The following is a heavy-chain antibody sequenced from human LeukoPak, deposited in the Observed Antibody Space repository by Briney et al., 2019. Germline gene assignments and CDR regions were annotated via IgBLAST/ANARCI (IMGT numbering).Heavy chain of an antibody. V-gene: IGHV1-46*01. D-gene: IGHD1-1*01. J-gene: IGHJ4*02. Sequence: ASVKVSCKASGGTFSSYAISWVRQAPGQGLEWMGIINPSGGSTSYAQKFQGRVTMTRDTSTSTVYMELSSLRSEDTAVYYCAREYTSWGQGTLVTVSS. CDR1: GGTFSSYA. CDR3: AREYTS. CDR2: INPSGGST.